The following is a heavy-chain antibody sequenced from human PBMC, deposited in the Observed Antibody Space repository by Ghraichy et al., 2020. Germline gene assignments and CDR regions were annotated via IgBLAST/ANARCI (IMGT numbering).Heavy chain of an antibody. CDR1: GFTFSTSW. CDR2: INQGGSEK. J-gene: IGHJ4*02. D-gene: IGHD2-15*01. Sequence: GALRLSCAASGFTFSTSWMNWVRQAPGKGLEWVANINQGGSEKYYVDSVKARFTISRDNAKDSLYLQMNSLRAEDTAVYFCARTGYCGGSSCYSDYWGQGTLVTVSS. V-gene: IGHV3-7*01. CDR3: ARTGYCGGSSCYSDY.